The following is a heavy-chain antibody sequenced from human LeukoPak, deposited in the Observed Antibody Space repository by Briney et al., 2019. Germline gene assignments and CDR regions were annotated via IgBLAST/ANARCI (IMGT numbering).Heavy chain of an antibody. D-gene: IGHD3-3*01. CDR3: ATQGYDFWSGYYHKAFDY. J-gene: IGHJ4*02. CDR1: GGSFSGYY. CDR2: INHSGST. V-gene: IGHV4-34*01. Sequence: SETLSLTCAVYGGSFSGYYWSWIRQPPGKGLEWIGEINHSGSTNYNPSLKSRVTISVDTSENQFSLKLSSVTAADTAVYYCATQGYDFWSGYYHKAFDYWGQGTLVTVSS.